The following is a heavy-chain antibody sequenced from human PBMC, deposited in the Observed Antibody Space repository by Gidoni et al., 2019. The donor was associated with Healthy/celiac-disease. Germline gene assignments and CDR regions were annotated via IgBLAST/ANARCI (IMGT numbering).Heavy chain of an antibody. D-gene: IGHD1-26*01. Sequence: HVHLPESSSGLMRPSQGLSLTCTVSGGSISSVSYYWSWIRQPAGKGREWIGRIYTSGSTNYNPSLKSRVTISVDTSKNQFALKLSSVTAAETAVYYCARLGPPSASVDYWGQGTLVTVSS. CDR1: GGSISSVSYY. CDR2: IYTSGST. CDR3: ARLGPPSASVDY. J-gene: IGHJ4*02. V-gene: IGHV4-61*02.